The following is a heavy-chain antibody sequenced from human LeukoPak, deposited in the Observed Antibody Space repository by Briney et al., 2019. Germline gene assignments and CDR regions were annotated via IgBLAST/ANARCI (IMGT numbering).Heavy chain of an antibody. V-gene: IGHV1-18*01. CDR1: GYCFTSYG. D-gene: IGHD2-2*01. Sequence: ASVKVSCKASGYCFTSYGISWVRQAPGQGLEWMGCISAYNGNTNYAQKLQGRVTMTTDTSTSTAYMELRSLRSDDTAVYYCARCEGGVVVPSAIPFDTWGQGTLVTVSS. J-gene: IGHJ5*02. CDR3: ARCEGGVVVPSAIPFDT. CDR2: ISAYNGNT.